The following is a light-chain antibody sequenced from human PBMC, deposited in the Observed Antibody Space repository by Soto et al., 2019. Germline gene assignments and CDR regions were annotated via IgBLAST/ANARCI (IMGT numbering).Light chain of an antibody. CDR3: QQRSNWPRGST. CDR1: QSVSSY. J-gene: IGKJ2*01. CDR2: DAS. V-gene: IGKV3-11*01. Sequence: EIVLTQSPATLSLSPGERATLSCRASQSVSSYLAWYQQKPGQAPRLLIYDASNRATGIPARFSGSGSGTDFTLTISSLEPEDFAVYYCQQRSNWPRGSTFGRGTKLEIK.